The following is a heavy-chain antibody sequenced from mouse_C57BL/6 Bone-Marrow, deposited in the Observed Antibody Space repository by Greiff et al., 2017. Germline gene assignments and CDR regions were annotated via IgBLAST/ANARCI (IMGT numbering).Heavy chain of an antibody. CDR1: GYAFSSSW. V-gene: IGHV1-82*01. D-gene: IGHD3-3*01. CDR3: ARRAGLDY. J-gene: IGHJ2*01. Sequence: QVQLQQSGPELVKPGASVKISCKASGYAFSSSWMNWVKQRPGKGLEWIGRIYPGDGDTNYNGKFKGKATLTADQSSSTAYMQLSSLASEDSAVYFCARRAGLDYWGQGTTLTVSS. CDR2: IYPGDGDT.